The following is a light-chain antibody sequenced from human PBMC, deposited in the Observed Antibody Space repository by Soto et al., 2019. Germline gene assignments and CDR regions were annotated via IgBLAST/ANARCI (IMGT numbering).Light chain of an antibody. Sequence: DIQMTQSPSSLSASVGDRVTITCRASQDISNFLVWYQQKPGKVPKLLIYASTTLPSGVPSRFSGSGFGTDFTLTIRSLQPEDVATYYCQKYDSAPRTFGQGTKVEIK. CDR2: AST. J-gene: IGKJ1*01. CDR1: QDISNF. CDR3: QKYDSAPRT. V-gene: IGKV1-27*01.